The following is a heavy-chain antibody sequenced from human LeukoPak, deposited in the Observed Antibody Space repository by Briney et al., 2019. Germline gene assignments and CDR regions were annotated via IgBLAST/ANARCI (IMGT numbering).Heavy chain of an antibody. Sequence: ASVKVSCKTSGYTFTDYYIHWVRQAPGQGLEWMAWINPNSGGTNYAQMFQGRVTVARDTSISTAYMELSRLRSDDTALYYCARGGPVVVPSAQPPFQYWGQGTLVTVSS. CDR3: ARGGPVVVPSAQPPFQY. CDR1: GYTFTDYY. V-gene: IGHV1-2*02. CDR2: INPNSGGT. D-gene: IGHD2-2*01. J-gene: IGHJ1*01.